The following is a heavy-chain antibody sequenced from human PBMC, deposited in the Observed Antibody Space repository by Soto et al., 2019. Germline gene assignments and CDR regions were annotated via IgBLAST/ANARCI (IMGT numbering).Heavy chain of an antibody. V-gene: IGHV4-4*02. CDR2: IYHSGSP. D-gene: IGHD2-15*01. J-gene: IGHJ3*01. Sequence: QVQLQESGPGLVKPSGTLSLTCAASSGSIFTTNWWSWVRQSPGRGVQWIGDIYHSGSPKYNPSRKSRGSISIHKSKGRLYLDLTAVTAADAAIDYCARKPDVAAAKVGGGYVFDVWGQGTMVTVSS. CDR3: ARKPDVAAAKVGGGYVFDV. CDR1: SGSIFTTNW.